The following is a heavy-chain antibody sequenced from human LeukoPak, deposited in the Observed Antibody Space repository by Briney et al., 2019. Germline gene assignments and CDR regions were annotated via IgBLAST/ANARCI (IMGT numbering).Heavy chain of an antibody. J-gene: IGHJ4*02. CDR1: GFTFSSYG. Sequence: GSLRLSCAASGFTFSSYGMQWVRQAPGKGLEWVAFIRYDGSNKYYADSVKGRFTISRDNSKNTLYLQMNSLRAEDTAVYYCAKDRGDIVVVPAAPDWGQGTLVTVSS. CDR2: IRYDGSNK. D-gene: IGHD2-2*01. CDR3: AKDRGDIVVVPAAPD. V-gene: IGHV3-30*02.